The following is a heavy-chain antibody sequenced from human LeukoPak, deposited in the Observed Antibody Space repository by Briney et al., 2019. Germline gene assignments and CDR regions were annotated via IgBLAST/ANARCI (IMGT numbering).Heavy chain of an antibody. V-gene: IGHV3-7*04. CDR2: IRQDETEK. CDR1: GLNFRSFW. Sequence: GGSLRLSYAVSGLNFRSFWMSWVRQAPGKGLEWVANIRQDETEKFYVDSVKGRFTTSRDNAKNSLYLQMNSLRVEDSAVYYCARGFYFSMTELYYLDLWGRGTLVTVSS. CDR3: ARGFYFSMTELYYLDL. J-gene: IGHJ2*01. D-gene: IGHD2-8*01.